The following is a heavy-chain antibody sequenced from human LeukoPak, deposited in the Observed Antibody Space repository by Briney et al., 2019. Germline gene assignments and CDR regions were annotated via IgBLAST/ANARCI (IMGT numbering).Heavy chain of an antibody. CDR1: GYTFTGYY. CDR3: ARVKGCSGGSGYYYYGMDV. J-gene: IGHJ6*02. D-gene: IGHD2-15*01. CDR2: INPNSGGT. Sequence: GASVKASCKASGYTFTGYYMHWVRQAPGQGLEWMGWINPNSGGTDYAQKFQGRVTMTRDTSISTAYMELSRLRSDDTAVYYCARVKGCSGGSGYYYYGMDVWGQGTTVTVSS. V-gene: IGHV1-2*02.